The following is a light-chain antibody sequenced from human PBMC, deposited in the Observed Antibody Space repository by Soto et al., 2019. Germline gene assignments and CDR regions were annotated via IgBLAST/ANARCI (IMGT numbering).Light chain of an antibody. Sequence: DIQMTQSPSSLSASVGDRVTITCLASQSISSYLNWYQQKPGTAPKLLIYAASSLQSGVPSRFSGSGSGTDFTLTISSLQPEDFATYHCQQSYSTPYTFGQGTKLEIK. J-gene: IGKJ2*01. V-gene: IGKV1-39*01. CDR2: AAS. CDR1: QSISSY. CDR3: QQSYSTPYT.